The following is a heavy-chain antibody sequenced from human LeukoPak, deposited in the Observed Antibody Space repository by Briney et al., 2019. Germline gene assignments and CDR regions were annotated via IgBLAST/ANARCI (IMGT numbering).Heavy chain of an antibody. CDR2: INPSGGST. Sequence: GASVKVSCKASGYTFTSYYMHWVRQALGQGLEWMGIINPSGGSTSYAQKFQGRVTMTRNTSISTAYMELSSLRSEDTAVYYCARADRRITIFGVVRCNWFDPWGQGTLVTVSS. CDR3: ARADRRITIFGVVRCNWFDP. D-gene: IGHD3-3*01. CDR1: GYTFTSYY. J-gene: IGHJ5*02. V-gene: IGHV1-46*01.